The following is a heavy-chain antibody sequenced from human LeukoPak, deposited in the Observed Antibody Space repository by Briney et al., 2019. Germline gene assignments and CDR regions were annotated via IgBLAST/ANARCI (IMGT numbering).Heavy chain of an antibody. J-gene: IGHJ4*02. CDR2: IRYDGSNK. Sequence: QAGGSLRLSCAASGFTFSSYGMHWVRQAPGKGLEWVAFIRYDGSNKYYTDSVKGRFTISRDNAENSLYLQMNSLRAGDTAVYYCARDKVVGATHFDYWGQGTLVTVSS. V-gene: IGHV3-30*02. D-gene: IGHD1-26*01. CDR1: GFTFSSYG. CDR3: ARDKVVGATHFDY.